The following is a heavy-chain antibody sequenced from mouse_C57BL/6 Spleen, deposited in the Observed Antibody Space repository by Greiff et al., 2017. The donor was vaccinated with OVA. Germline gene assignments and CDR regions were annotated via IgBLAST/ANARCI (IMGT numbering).Heavy chain of an antibody. CDR3: ARGVFFITTVVGDFDY. CDR1: GYTFTSYW. CDR2: IYPGSGST. Sequence: QVQLQQPGAELVKPGASVKMSCKASGYTFTSYWITWVKQRPGQGLEWIGDIYPGSGSTNYNEKFKSKATLTVDTSSSTAYMQLSSLTSEDSAVYYCARGVFFITTVVGDFDYWGQGTTLTVSS. V-gene: IGHV1-55*01. D-gene: IGHD1-1*01. J-gene: IGHJ2*01.